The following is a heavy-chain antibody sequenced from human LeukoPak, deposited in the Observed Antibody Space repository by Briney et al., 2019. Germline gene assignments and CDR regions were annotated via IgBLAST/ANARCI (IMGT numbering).Heavy chain of an antibody. J-gene: IGHJ4*02. CDR2: WYDGSNK. Sequence: QTGGSLRLSCVASGFTFSTYGMHWVRQAPGKGLEWVAIWYDGSNKYYADSVKGRFTISRDNSKNTLYLQMNSLRAEDTAVYYCARDPASWTYYDSSGYYDYWGQGTLVTVSS. D-gene: IGHD3-22*01. CDR3: ARDPASWTYYDSSGYYDY. CDR1: GFTFSTYG. V-gene: IGHV3-30*02.